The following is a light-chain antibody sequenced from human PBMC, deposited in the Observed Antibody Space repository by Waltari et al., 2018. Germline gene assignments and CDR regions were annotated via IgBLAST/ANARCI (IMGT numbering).Light chain of an antibody. CDR2: AAS. CDR3: QQYNDWPRT. V-gene: IGKV3-15*01. Sequence: VMTQSPATLSVSPGERATLSCRASQSVSTNLAWYQQQPGQAPRLLIYAASTRATGIPDRFSGDKSGTEFTLTISSLQSEDFAVYYCQQYNDWPRTFGQGTKVEI. CDR1: QSVSTN. J-gene: IGKJ1*01.